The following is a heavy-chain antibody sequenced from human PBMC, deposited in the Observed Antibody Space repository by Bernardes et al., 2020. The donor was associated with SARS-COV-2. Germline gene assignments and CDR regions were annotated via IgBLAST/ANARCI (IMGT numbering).Heavy chain of an antibody. J-gene: IGHJ4*02. V-gene: IGHV4-34*01. CDR1: GESFSGYY. CDR3: ARGTNSVNMILVVIGFTVYFDY. D-gene: IGHD3-22*01. CDR2: INQIGST. Sequence: ESLTLTCSVHGESFSGYYWIWIRQSPGKGLEWIGEINQIGSTNYNPSLTSRVTLSVDTSKNQFSLNLRSLTAADTAVYYCARGTNSVNMILVVIGFTVYFDYWGQGTLVTVSS.